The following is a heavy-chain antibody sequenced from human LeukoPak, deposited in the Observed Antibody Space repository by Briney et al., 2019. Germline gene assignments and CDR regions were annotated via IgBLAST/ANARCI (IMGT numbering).Heavy chain of an antibody. V-gene: IGHV3-21*01. Sequence: PGGSLRLSCAASGFTFSTLDFNWVRQAPGRRLEWVSSIDRSGSYIYYADPVKGRFTISRDNAKNSLYLQMDSLRAEDTAVYYCGMRGLTFDWGQGTLVTVSS. J-gene: IGHJ4*02. D-gene: IGHD3-22*01. CDR1: GFTFSTLD. CDR2: IDRSGSYI. CDR3: GMRGLTFD.